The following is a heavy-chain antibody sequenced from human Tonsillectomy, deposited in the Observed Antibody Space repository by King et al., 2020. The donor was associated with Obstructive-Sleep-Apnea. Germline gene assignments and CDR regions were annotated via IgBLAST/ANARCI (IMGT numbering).Heavy chain of an antibody. D-gene: IGHD3-10*01. V-gene: IGHV4-39*07. CDR1: GGSISSSLYY. Sequence: QLQESGPGLVKPSETLSLTCTVSGGSISSSLYYWGWIRQPPGKGLEWIGSIYYSGSTYYNPSLKRRVTISVDTSKNQFSLKLSSVTAADTAVYYCAPTTLHYYGSGTYGMDVWGQGTTVTVSS. CDR2: IYYSGST. J-gene: IGHJ6*02. CDR3: APTTLHYYGSGTYGMDV.